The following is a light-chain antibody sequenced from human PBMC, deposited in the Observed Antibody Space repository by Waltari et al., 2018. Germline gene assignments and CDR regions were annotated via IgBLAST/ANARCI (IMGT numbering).Light chain of an antibody. J-gene: IGLJ2*01. CDR1: SSSIVNNY. CDR3: ASWDDNLSGAV. Sequence: VLTQPPPTSATPGQRVTLYSSGSSSSIVNNYVNWYHPFPGTAPKLLIYRNDQRPSGGPDRFSGPKFGTSTSLAISGLRSDDEADYFCASWDDNLSGAVFGGGTRLTVL. V-gene: IGLV1-47*01. CDR2: RND.